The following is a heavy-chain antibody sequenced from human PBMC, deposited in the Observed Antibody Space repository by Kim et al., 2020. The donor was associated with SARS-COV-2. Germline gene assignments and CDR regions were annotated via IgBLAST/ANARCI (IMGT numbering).Heavy chain of an antibody. Sequence: GGSLRLSCTASGFTFGDYAMSWVRQAPGKGLEWVGFIRSKAYGGTTEYAASVKGRFTISRDDSKSIAYLQMNSLKTEDTAVYYCTRDHAWFGEFGMDVWGQGTTVTVSS. CDR2: IRSKAYGGTT. J-gene: IGHJ6*02. CDR3: TRDHAWFGEFGMDV. CDR1: GFTFGDYA. D-gene: IGHD3-10*01. V-gene: IGHV3-49*04.